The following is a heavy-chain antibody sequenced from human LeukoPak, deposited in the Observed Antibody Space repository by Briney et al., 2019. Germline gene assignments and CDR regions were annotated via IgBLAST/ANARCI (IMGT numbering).Heavy chain of an antibody. V-gene: IGHV3-30-3*02. Sequence: GRSLRLSCAASGFTFSSYAMHWVRQAPGKGLEWVAVISYDGSNKYYADSVKGRFTISRDNSKNTLYLQMNSLRAEDTAVYYCAKRTSVTTSYYFDYWGQGTLVTVSS. CDR2: ISYDGSNK. CDR3: AKRTSVTTSYYFDY. D-gene: IGHD4-4*01. J-gene: IGHJ4*02. CDR1: GFTFSSYA.